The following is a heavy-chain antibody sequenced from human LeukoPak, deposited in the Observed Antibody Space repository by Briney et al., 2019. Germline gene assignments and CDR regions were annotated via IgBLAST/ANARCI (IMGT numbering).Heavy chain of an antibody. D-gene: IGHD4-17*01. Sequence: SETLSLTCAVYGVSFSGYYWSWIRQPPGKGLEWVGEINHSGSTNYNPSLKSRVTISVDTSNNQFSLKLSSVTAADTAVYYCARVHGDYYYYGMDVWGKGTTVTVSS. J-gene: IGHJ6*04. CDR3: ARVHGDYYYYGMDV. V-gene: IGHV4-34*01. CDR2: INHSGST. CDR1: GVSFSGYY.